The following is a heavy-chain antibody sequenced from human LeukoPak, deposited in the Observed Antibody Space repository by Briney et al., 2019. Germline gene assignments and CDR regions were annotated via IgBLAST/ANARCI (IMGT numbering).Heavy chain of an antibody. Sequence: PGGSLRLSCAASGFTFSDYYMSWIRQAPGKGLEWVSYISGSGITIYYVDSVKGRFTISRDNAKNSLYLQMNSLRAEDTAVYYCARDRGSGSLYYYYYYMDVWGKGTTVTVSS. D-gene: IGHD3-10*01. CDR2: ISGSGITI. CDR1: GFTFSDYY. CDR3: ARDRGSGSLYYYYYYMDV. J-gene: IGHJ6*03. V-gene: IGHV3-11*04.